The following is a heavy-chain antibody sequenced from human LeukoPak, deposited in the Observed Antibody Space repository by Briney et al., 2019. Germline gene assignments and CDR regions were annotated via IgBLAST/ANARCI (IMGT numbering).Heavy chain of an antibody. CDR2: IYYSGTT. D-gene: IGHD3-10*02. CDR3: VRWQSGSMFHPP. CDR1: GFTFSDYY. V-gene: IGHV4-38-2*01. J-gene: IGHJ5*02. Sequence: GSLRLSCAASGFTFSDYYMHWIRQAPGKGLEWIGSIYYSGTTAYNPSLKSRVTISVDTSKNQFSLKLSSVTAADTAVYYCVRWQSGSMFHPPWGQGTLVTVSS.